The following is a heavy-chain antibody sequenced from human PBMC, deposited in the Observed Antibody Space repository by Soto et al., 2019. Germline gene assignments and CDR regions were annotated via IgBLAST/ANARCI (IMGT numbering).Heavy chain of an antibody. D-gene: IGHD5-12*01. Sequence: PSETLSVTCTVSGGSVSSGSHYWSWIRQAPGKGLEWIGQIYYSGSTNYHPSLKSRVTISVDTSKNQFSLKLSSVTAADTALYYCARVPVDMATIDYYYSYGVDVWGQGTTVTVSS. J-gene: IGHJ6*02. CDR2: IYYSGST. V-gene: IGHV4-61*01. CDR3: ARVPVDMATIDYYYSYGVDV. CDR1: GGSVSSGSHY.